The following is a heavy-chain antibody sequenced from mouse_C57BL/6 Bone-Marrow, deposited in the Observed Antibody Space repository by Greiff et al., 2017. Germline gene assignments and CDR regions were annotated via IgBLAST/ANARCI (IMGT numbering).Heavy chain of an antibody. J-gene: IGHJ4*01. Sequence: EVKLVESGGGLVKPGGSLKLSCAASGFTFSSYAMSWVRQTPGKRLEWVATISDGGSYTYYPDNVKGRFTISRDNAKNNLYLQMRHLKSEDTAMYYCARVITTVVANYAMDYWGQGTSVTVSS. CDR1: GFTFSSYA. V-gene: IGHV5-4*03. D-gene: IGHD1-1*01. CDR2: ISDGGSYT. CDR3: ARVITTVVANYAMDY.